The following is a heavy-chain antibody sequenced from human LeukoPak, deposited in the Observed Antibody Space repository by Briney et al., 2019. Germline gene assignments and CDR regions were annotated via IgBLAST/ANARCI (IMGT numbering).Heavy chain of an antibody. V-gene: IGHV1-8*03. D-gene: IGHD3-3*01. Sequence: ASVKVSCKASGYTFTSYGISWVRQAPGQGLEWMGWMNPNSGNTGYAQKFQGRVTITRNTSISTAYMELSSLRSEDTAVYYCARSLYYDFWSGLDAFDIWGQGTMVTVSS. J-gene: IGHJ3*02. CDR3: ARSLYYDFWSGLDAFDI. CDR1: GYTFTSYG. CDR2: MNPNSGNT.